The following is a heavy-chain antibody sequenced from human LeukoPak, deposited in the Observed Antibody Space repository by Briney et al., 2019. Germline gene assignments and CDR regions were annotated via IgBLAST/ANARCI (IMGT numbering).Heavy chain of an antibody. J-gene: IGHJ4*02. CDR2: ISYDGSNK. D-gene: IGHD3-10*01. V-gene: IGHV3-30*03. CDR1: GFTFSSYG. CDR3: AVRGVNTFDY. Sequence: GGSLRLSCAASGFTFSSYGMHWVRQAPGKGLEWVAVISYDGSNKYYADSVKGRFTISRDNSKNTLYLQMNSLRPEDTAVYYCAVRGVNTFDYRGQGTLVTVSS.